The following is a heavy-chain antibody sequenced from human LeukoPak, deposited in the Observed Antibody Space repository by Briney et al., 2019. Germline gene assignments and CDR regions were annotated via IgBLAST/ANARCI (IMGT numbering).Heavy chain of an antibody. J-gene: IGHJ5*02. CDR3: ARVYLGGATVTTWAGWFDP. D-gene: IGHD4-17*01. CDR1: GYSISSGYY. V-gene: IGHV4-38-2*02. CDR2: IYHSGST. Sequence: PSETLSLTCTVSGYSISSGYYWGWIRQPLGKGLEWIGSIYHSGSTYYNPSLKSRVTISVDTSKNQFSLKLSSVTAADTAVYYCARVYLGGATVTTWAGWFDPWGQGTLVTVSS.